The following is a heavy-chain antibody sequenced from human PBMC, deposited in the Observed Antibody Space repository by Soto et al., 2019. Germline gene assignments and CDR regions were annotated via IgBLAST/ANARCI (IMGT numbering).Heavy chain of an antibody. V-gene: IGHV4-30-4*01. CDR3: ARDTYSGYDFGL. J-gene: IGHJ5*02. CDR1: GASVAGGSYY. CDR2: IPSRGRP. Sequence: SETLSLTCSVSGASVAGGSYYWSWVRQPPGEGLEWIGYIPSRGRPFYNPSLTSRGTISADTSKNQLSLQLTSVTAADTAVYYCARDTYSGYDFGLWGQGTLVTVS. D-gene: IGHD5-12*01.